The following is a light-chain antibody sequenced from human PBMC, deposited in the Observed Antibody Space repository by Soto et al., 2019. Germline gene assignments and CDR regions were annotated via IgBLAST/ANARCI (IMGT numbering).Light chain of an antibody. CDR3: QQYDNWPWT. V-gene: IGKV3-15*01. CDR1: QSVSSN. CDR2: GAS. J-gene: IGKJ1*01. Sequence: EIVMTQSPATLSVSPGEGATLSCRVSQSVSSNLAWYQQKPGQAPRLLIYGASTRAPGIPARFSGSGSGTEFTLTISGLQSEDFAVYSCQQYDNWPWTFGQGAKVEIK.